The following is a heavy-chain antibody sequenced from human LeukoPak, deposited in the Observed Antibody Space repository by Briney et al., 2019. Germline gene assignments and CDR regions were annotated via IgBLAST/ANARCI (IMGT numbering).Heavy chain of an antibody. CDR3: ARHSPVATEAFDI. V-gene: IGHV4-39*01. Sequence: GSLRLSCAASGFTFSTYWMSWIRQSPGKGLEGIGSLYYSGSTYDNPSLKSRVTISVDTSKNQLSLKLSSVTAADTAIYYCARHSPVATEAFDIWGQGTMATVSS. D-gene: IGHD2-2*01. CDR1: GFTFSTYW. J-gene: IGHJ3*02. CDR2: LYYSGST.